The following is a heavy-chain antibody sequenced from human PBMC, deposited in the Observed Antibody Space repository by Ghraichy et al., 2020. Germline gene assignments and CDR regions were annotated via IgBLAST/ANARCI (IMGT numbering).Heavy chain of an antibody. CDR1: GFSLSTSG. CDR2: IRYDESNI. D-gene: IGHD3-3*01. V-gene: IGHV3-30*02. Sequence: GGSLRLSCAASGFSLSTSGMYWVRQAPGKGLDWVAFIRYDESNIYDGDSVKGRFSISIDSSKNTVYLQMNSKRAEDTAVYYCARDLYDYWMDVWGKGTTVTVSS. CDR3: ARDLYDYWMDV. J-gene: IGHJ6*04.